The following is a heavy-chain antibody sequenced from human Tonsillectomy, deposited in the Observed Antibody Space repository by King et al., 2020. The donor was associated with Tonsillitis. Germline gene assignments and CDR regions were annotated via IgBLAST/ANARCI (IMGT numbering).Heavy chain of an antibody. CDR2: IRSKAYGGTT. V-gene: IGHV3-49*03. D-gene: IGHD6-13*01. Sequence: AMSWFRQSPGKGLEWVNFIRSKAYGGTTESAASVKGRFTISRDDSKSIAYLQMNSLKNEDTSVYYFTRDRLLAAGGKFYDDAFVIWCQGIMGIVSS. J-gene: IGHJ3*02. CDR1: A. CDR3: TRDRLLAAGGKFYDDAFVI.